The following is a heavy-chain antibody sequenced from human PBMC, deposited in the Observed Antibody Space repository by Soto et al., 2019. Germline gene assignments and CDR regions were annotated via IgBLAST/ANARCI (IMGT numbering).Heavy chain of an antibody. J-gene: IGHJ4*02. CDR2: INSDGSST. CDR1: GFTFSSYW. V-gene: IGHV3-74*01. Sequence: EVQLVESGGGLVQPGGSLRLSCAASGFTFSSYWMHWVRQAPGKGLVWVSRINSDGSSTSYADSVKGRFTISRDNAKNTLYLQINCQRAEVTAVYYCVRTSLVVAAATREDYWGQGTLVTVSS. D-gene: IGHD2-15*01. CDR3: VRTSLVVAAATREDY.